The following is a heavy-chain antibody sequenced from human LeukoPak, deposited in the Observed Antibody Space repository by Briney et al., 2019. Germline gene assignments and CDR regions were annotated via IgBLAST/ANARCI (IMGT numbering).Heavy chain of an antibody. CDR3: ARHRHSHHYDY. J-gene: IGHJ4*02. Sequence: SETLSLTCTASGGSISYSSTDYYWRWVRQPPGKGLEWIGSISYRGSTYYNPSLMSRVTISADTSNNQFSLKLTSVTAADTAVYYCARHRHSHHYDYWGQGTLVTVSS. V-gene: IGHV4-39*01. CDR2: ISYRGST. CDR1: GGSISYSSTDYY. D-gene: IGHD5-18*01.